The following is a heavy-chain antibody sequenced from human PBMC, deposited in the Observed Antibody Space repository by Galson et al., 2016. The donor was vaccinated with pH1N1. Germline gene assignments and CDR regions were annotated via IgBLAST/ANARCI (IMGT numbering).Heavy chain of an antibody. CDR2: IWYDGSNK. J-gene: IGHJ6*02. V-gene: IGHV3-33*01. CDR3: ARGLLRDYGMDV. Sequence: SLRLSCAASGFTFSSYGMHWVRQAPGKGLEWVAVIWYDGSNKYYADSVKGRFTISRGNSKNTLYLQMNSLRAEDTAVYYCARGLLRDYGMDVWGQGTTVTVSS. CDR1: GFTFSSYG.